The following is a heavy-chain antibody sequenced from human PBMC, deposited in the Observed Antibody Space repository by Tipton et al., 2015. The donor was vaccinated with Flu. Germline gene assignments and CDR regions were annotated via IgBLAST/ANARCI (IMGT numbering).Heavy chain of an antibody. CDR1: GDSMGSRYY. J-gene: IGHJ4*02. Sequence: LSLTCSVSGDSMGSRYYWGWIRQAPGKGLEWIANIHRAGNTCYNPSLKSRVTLSVDTSKNQFSLKVTSLTAADTAVYYCARGSDYASAYLDFWGRGTLVTVSS. CDR2: IHRAGNT. V-gene: IGHV4-38-2*02. CDR3: ARGSDYASAYLDF. D-gene: IGHD4-17*01.